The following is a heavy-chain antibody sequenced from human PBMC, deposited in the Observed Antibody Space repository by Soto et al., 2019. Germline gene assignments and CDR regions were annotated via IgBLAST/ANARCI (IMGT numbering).Heavy chain of an antibody. J-gene: IGHJ6*02. CDR2: IYYSGST. V-gene: IGHV4-31*03. CDR3: ARDHPEYHDFWSGHYNYYCYGMDV. Sequence: SETRSLTCTVSGGSISSGGYYWSWIRQHPGKGLEWIGNIYYSGSTYYNPSLKSRVTISVDTSKNQFSLKLSSVTAADTAVYYCARDHPEYHDFWSGHYNYYCYGMDVWGQGTTVTVSS. D-gene: IGHD3-3*01. CDR1: GGSISSGGYY.